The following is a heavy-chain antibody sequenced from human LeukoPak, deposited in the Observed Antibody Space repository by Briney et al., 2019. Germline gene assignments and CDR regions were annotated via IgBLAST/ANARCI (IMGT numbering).Heavy chain of an antibody. CDR1: GGSVSSTGYY. D-gene: IGHD2-15*01. Sequence: PSETLSLTCTVSGGSVSSTGYYWSWIRQPPGKGLEWIGEINHSGSTNYNPSLKGRVAISVDTSKNQFSLKLSSVTAADTAVYYCARGYCSGGSCYGGVDPWGQGTLVTVSS. CDR2: INHSGST. V-gene: IGHV4-34*01. J-gene: IGHJ5*02. CDR3: ARGYCSGGSCYGGVDP.